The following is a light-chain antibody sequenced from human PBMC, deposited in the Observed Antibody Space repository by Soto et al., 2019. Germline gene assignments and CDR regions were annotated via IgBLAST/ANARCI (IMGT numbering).Light chain of an antibody. Sequence: EIVLTQSPATLSLSPGERATLSCRASQGVSSYLAWYQQKPGQAPRLLISDASNRATGIPARFSGSGSGTDFTLTISSLEPEDFAVYYCQQRSNWPSITFGQGTRLEI. V-gene: IGKV3-11*01. CDR3: QQRSNWPSIT. CDR1: QGVSSY. CDR2: DAS. J-gene: IGKJ5*01.